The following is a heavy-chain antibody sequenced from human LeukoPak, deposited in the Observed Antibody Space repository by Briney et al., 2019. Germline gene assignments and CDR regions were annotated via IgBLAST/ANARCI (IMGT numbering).Heavy chain of an antibody. CDR3: AAGTGGSYYRRYYYYGMDV. V-gene: IGHV1-58*02. CDR1: GFTFTSSA. Sequence: GASVKVSCKASGFTFTSSAMQWVRQASGQRLEWIGWNAVGSGNTNYAQKFQEKVTITRDMSTSTAYMELSSLRSEDTAVYYCAAGTGGSYYRRYYYYGMDVWGQGTTVTVSS. D-gene: IGHD1-26*01. CDR2: NAVGSGNT. J-gene: IGHJ6*02.